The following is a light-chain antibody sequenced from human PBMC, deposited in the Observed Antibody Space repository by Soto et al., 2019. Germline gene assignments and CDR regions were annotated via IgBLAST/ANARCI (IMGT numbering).Light chain of an antibody. CDR1: SGDIGSYNR. V-gene: IGLV2-23*01. CDR3: CSYAGDNIFV. Sequence: QSALTQPASVSGSPGQSITISCTGTSGDIGSYNRVSWYQQHPGKAPKLMIYEGTKRPSGVSDRFSGSKSGNTASLTISGLQAEDEANYYCCSYAGDNIFVFGTGTKLTVL. J-gene: IGLJ1*01. CDR2: EGT.